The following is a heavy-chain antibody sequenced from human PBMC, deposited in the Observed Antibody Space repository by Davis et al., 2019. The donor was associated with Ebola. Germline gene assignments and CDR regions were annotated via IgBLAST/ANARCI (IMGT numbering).Heavy chain of an antibody. Sequence: GESLKISCKGSGYSFTNYWIAWVRQMPGKGPEWMGIIYSGDSDTRYSPSFEGQVTISVDRSISTAHLQWSSLKASDTAMYYCARSIAVAGRDFDYWGQGTLVTVSS. V-gene: IGHV5-51*01. CDR2: IYSGDSDT. J-gene: IGHJ4*02. CDR3: ARSIAVAGRDFDY. CDR1: GYSFTNYW. D-gene: IGHD6-19*01.